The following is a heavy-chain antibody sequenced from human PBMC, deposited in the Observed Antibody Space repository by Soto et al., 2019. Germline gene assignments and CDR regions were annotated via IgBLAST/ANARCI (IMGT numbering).Heavy chain of an antibody. J-gene: IGHJ5*02. CDR2: IYYSGST. CDR1: GGSITSRSYY. D-gene: IGHD1-26*01. V-gene: IGHV4-39*01. Sequence: QLHLRESGPGLVKPSETLSLTCTVSGGSITSRSYYWGWIRQPPGKGLEWIGSIYYSGSTYYNPSLKSRVTISVDTSKNQFSLKLSSVTAADTAVYYCATQEVGGTYVYTFDPWGQGTLVTVSS. CDR3: ATQEVGGTYVYTFDP.